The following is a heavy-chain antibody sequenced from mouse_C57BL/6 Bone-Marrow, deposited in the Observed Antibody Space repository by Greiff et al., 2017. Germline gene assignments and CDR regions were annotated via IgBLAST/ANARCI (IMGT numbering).Heavy chain of an antibody. J-gene: IGHJ4*01. Sequence: EVKLMESGGGLVKPGGSLKLSCAASGFTFSSYAMSWVRQTPEKRLEWVATISDGVSYTYYPDNVKGRFTISRDNAKNNLYLQMSHLKSDDTAMYYCSRGNYDYDHYAMDYWGEGTSVTVSS. CDR2: ISDGVSYT. V-gene: IGHV5-4*03. CDR3: SRGNYDYDHYAMDY. CDR1: GFTFSSYA. D-gene: IGHD2-4*01.